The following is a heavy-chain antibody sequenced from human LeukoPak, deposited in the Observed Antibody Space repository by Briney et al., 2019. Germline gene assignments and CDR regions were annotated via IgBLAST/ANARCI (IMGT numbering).Heavy chain of an antibody. CDR2: IIPIFGTA. J-gene: IGHJ4*02. V-gene: IGHV1-69*01. CDR3: ARERVVVVPAAIDDYYFDY. CDR1: GGTFSSYA. D-gene: IGHD2-2*01. Sequence: VASVKVSCKASGGTFSSYAISWVRQAPGQGLEWMGGIIPIFGTANYAQKFQGRVTITADESTSTAYMELSSLRSEDTAVYYCARERVVVVPAAIDDYYFDYWGQGTLVTVSS.